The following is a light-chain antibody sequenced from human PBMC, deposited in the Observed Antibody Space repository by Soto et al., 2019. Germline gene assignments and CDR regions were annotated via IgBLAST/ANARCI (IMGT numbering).Light chain of an antibody. CDR1: QSFSTRS. J-gene: IGKJ1*01. V-gene: IGKV3-20*01. Sequence: EIVMTQSPATLSVSPGERATLSCRASQSFSTRSLAWYQQKPGQAPRLLISGASSRAADIPDRFSGSGSGTDFTLTISNLEPEDFAVYYCQQYGSSPSWTFGQGTKVDIK. CDR2: GAS. CDR3: QQYGSSPSWT.